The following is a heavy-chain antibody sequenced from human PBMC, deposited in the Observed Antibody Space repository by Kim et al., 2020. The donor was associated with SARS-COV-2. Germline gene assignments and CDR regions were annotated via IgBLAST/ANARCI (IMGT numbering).Heavy chain of an antibody. J-gene: IGHJ4*02. D-gene: IGHD5-12*01. Sequence: GGSLRLSCAASGFTFDDYTMHWVRQAPGKGLEWVSLISWDGGSTYYADSVKGRFTISRDNSKNSLYLQMNSLRTEDTALYYCAKDGEFRDGYNSAFDYWGQGTLVTVSS. CDR3: AKDGEFRDGYNSAFDY. V-gene: IGHV3-43*01. CDR2: ISWDGGST. CDR1: GFTFDDYT.